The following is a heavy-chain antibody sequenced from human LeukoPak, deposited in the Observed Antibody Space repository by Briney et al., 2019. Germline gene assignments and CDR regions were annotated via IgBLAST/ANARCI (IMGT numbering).Heavy chain of an antibody. CDR2: IYHSGST. Sequence: SETLSLTCAVSGGSISSSNWWSWVRQPPGKGLEWIGEIYHSGSTNYNPSLKSRVTISVDKSKNQFSLKLSSVTAADTAVYYCARRRRYCSSTSCHFGFDYWGQGTLVTVSS. CDR1: GGSISSSNW. CDR3: ARRRRYCSSTSCHFGFDY. J-gene: IGHJ4*02. V-gene: IGHV4-4*02. D-gene: IGHD2-2*01.